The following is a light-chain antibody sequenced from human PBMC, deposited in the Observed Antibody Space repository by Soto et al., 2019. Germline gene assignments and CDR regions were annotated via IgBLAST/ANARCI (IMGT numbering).Light chain of an antibody. J-gene: IGKJ5*01. CDR2: GAS. CDR1: QSVSTDS. Sequence: EIVLTQSPDTLSLSPGERATLSCRASQSVSTDSLAWYQQGPGQAPRPLIYGASSRATGIPDRFSGSGSGTDSTLTISRLEPEDFAVYYCQQYGSSPITFGQGTRLEIK. CDR3: QQYGSSPIT. V-gene: IGKV3-20*01.